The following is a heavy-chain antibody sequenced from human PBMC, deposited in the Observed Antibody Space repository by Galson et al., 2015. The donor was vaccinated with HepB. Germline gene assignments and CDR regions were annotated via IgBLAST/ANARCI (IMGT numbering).Heavy chain of an antibody. V-gene: IGHV1-3*01. CDR1: GYTFTSYA. J-gene: IGHJ4*02. Sequence: SVKVSCKASGYTFTSYAMHWVRQAPGQRPEWMGWINAGNGNTKYSQRFQGRVTITRDTSASTAYMELSSLRSEDTAVYYCARDRSYRVGATSPPHYWGQGTLVTVSS. CDR3: ARDRSYRVGATSPPHY. CDR2: INAGNGNT. D-gene: IGHD1-26*01.